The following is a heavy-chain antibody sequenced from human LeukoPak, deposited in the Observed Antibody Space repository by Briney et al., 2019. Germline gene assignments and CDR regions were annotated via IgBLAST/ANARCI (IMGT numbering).Heavy chain of an antibody. CDR1: GESVSSNSAA. CDR2: TYYRSKWYN. V-gene: IGHV6-1*01. D-gene: IGHD2-15*01. J-gene: IGHJ6*04. CDR3: ARDQRYCSGGSCWGPLGDV. Sequence: SQTLSLTCAIFGESVSSNSAAWNWIRQSPSRGLEWLGRTYYRSKWYNDYAVSVKSRITINPDTSKNQFSLQLNSVTPEDTAVYYCARDQRYCSGGSCWGPLGDVWGKGTTVTVSS.